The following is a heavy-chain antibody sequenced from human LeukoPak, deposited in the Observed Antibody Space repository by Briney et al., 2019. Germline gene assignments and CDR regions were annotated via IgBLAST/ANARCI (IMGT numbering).Heavy chain of an antibody. CDR2: ISYDSNYR. Sequence: GGSLRLSCAASGFTFSHYPMHWVRQAPGKGLEWVVVISYDSNYRYYADSVKGRFTISRGNSNNTLYLQIDSLRPEDTAMYFCARDRRFYCDYWGQGTLVTVSS. J-gene: IGHJ4*02. D-gene: IGHD2-15*01. CDR3: ARDRRFYCDY. V-gene: IGHV3-30*01. CDR1: GFTFSHYP.